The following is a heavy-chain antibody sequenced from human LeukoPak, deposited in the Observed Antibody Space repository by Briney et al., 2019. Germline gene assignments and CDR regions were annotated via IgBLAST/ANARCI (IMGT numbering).Heavy chain of an antibody. CDR2: IYHSGST. Sequence: SETLSLTCAISGYSISSGYYWGWIRQPPGKGLEWIGSIYHSGSTYYNPSLKSRVTISVDTSKNQFSLKLSSVTAADTAVYYCARRSTTGTPFDYWGQGTLVTVSS. J-gene: IGHJ4*02. CDR1: GYSISSGYY. V-gene: IGHV4-38-2*01. D-gene: IGHD1-1*01. CDR3: ARRSTTGTPFDY.